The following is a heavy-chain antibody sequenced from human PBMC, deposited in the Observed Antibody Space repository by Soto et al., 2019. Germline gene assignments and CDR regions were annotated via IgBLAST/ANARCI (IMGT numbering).Heavy chain of an antibody. CDR3: ARDPVGWLSGKVGY. V-gene: IGHV4-30-4*01. CDR1: GGSISSGDYY. Sequence: KPSETLSLTCTVSGGSISSGDYYWSWIRQPPGKGLEWIGYIYYSGSTYYNSSLKSRVTISVDTSKNLFTLKLSSVTAADTAVYYCARDPVGWLSGKVGYWGQGTLVTVSS. CDR2: IYYSGST. J-gene: IGHJ4*02. D-gene: IGHD3-22*01.